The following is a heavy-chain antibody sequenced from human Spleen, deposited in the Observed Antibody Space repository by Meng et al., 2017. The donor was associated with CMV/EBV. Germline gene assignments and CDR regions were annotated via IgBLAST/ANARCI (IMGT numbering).Heavy chain of an antibody. Sequence: GYYMHWVRQAPGQGPEWMGWINPNSGGTNYAQKFQGRVTMTRDTSISTAYMELSRLRSDDTAVYYCARESGGYCSGGSCRGLGYFDYWGQGTLVTVSS. CDR2: INPNSGGT. CDR3: ARESGGYCSGGSCRGLGYFDY. D-gene: IGHD2-15*01. CDR1: GYY. V-gene: IGHV1-2*02. J-gene: IGHJ4*02.